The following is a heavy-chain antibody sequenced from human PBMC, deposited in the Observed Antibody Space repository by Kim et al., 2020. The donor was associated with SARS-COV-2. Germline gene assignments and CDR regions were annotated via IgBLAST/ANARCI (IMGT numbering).Heavy chain of an antibody. CDR2: INAGNGFT. CDR1: GYTFTSYA. J-gene: IGHJ4*02. V-gene: IGHV1-3*01. Sequence: ASVKVSCKASGYTFTSYAMHWLRQAPGQRLEWMGWINAGNGFTKYSQKFQGRLTITRDTSASTAYMELSSLTSEDTAVYYCEKDWEVRGITPDYWGQGTPVTVSS. CDR3: EKDWEVRGITPDY. D-gene: IGHD3-10*01.